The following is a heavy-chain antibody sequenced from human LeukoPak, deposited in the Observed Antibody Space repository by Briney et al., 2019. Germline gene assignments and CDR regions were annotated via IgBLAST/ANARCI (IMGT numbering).Heavy chain of an antibody. CDR1: GYTFTGYY. V-gene: IGHV1-2*02. CDR3: ARIAAPRSFDY. J-gene: IGHJ4*02. D-gene: IGHD6-6*01. Sequence: GASVKVSCKASGYTFTGYYMHWVRQAPGQGLEWMGWINPNSGDTNYAQRFQGRVTMTRDTSISTAYMELSRLRSDDTAVYYCARIAAPRSFDYWGQGTLVTVSS. CDR2: INPNSGDT.